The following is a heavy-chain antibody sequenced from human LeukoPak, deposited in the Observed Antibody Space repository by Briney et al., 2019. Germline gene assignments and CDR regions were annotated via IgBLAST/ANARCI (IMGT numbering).Heavy chain of an antibody. V-gene: IGHV3-74*01. CDR2: INSDGSGT. J-gene: IGHJ4*02. Sequence: GGSLRLSCAASGFTFSSYWMHWVRQAPGKGLVWVSRINSDGSGTSYADSVKGRFTISRDNSKNTLHLQMNSLRAEDTAVYYCARDLLNYYDSSGFFDYWGQGTLVTVSS. D-gene: IGHD3-22*01. CDR1: GFTFSSYW. CDR3: ARDLLNYYDSSGFFDY.